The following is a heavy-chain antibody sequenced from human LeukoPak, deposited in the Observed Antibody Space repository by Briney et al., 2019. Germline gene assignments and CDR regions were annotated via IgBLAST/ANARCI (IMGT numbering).Heavy chain of an antibody. V-gene: IGHV1-69*04. CDR3: ARAASQGPPCYFDY. Sequence: SVKVSCKASGGTFSSYAISWVRQAPGQGLEWMGRIIPIFGIANYAQKFQGRVTITADKSTSTAYMELSSLRSEDTAVYYCARAASQGPPCYFDYWGQGTLVTVSS. CDR2: IIPIFGIA. CDR1: GGTFSSYA. J-gene: IGHJ4*02.